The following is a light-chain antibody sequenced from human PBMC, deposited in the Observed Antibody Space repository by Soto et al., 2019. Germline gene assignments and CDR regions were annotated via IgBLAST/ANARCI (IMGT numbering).Light chain of an antibody. CDR2: GAS. CDR1: QSVSGSY. Sequence: EIVLTQSPRTLSLSPGERATLSCRASQSVSGSYLAWYQQRPGQAPRLLIYGASSRATGIPDRFSGSGSGTDFTLTITRLEPEDFAVYYCQQYGSSRWTFGRGTK. CDR3: QQYGSSRWT. V-gene: IGKV3-20*01. J-gene: IGKJ1*01.